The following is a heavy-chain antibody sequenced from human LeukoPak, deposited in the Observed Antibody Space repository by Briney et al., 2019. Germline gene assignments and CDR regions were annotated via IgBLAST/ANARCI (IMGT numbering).Heavy chain of an antibody. D-gene: IGHD3-10*01. V-gene: IGHV4-59*01. CDR1: GGSISSYY. Sequence: SETLSLTCTVSGGSISSYYWSWIRQPPGKGLEWIGYIYYSGSTNYNPSLKSRVTISVDTSKNQFSLKLSSVTAADTAVYYCARVLRSPWSLREYYYGMDVWGQGTTVTVSS. CDR2: IYYSGST. CDR3: ARVLRSPWSLREYYYGMDV. J-gene: IGHJ6*02.